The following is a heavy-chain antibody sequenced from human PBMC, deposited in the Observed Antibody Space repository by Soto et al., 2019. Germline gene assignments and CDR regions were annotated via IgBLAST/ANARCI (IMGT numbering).Heavy chain of an antibody. CDR3: ATAYHNSNFAY. D-gene: IGHD3-10*01. V-gene: IGHV4-39*01. CDR2: IYYCGST. CDR1: SGSISRSDYY. Sequence: QLQLQESGPGLVKPSETLSLTCTVSSGSISRSDYYWGWIRQPPGKGLEWIGSIYYCGSTYYNPSLTSRVTISVDTSKSQFSLKLSSVTAADTAVYYCATAYHNSNFAYWGQGTLVTVSS. J-gene: IGHJ4*02.